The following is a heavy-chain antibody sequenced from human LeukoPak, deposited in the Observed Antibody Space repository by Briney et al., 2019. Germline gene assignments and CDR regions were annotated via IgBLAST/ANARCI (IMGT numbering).Heavy chain of an antibody. J-gene: IGHJ4*02. CDR3: ARGKYYPQIAAVAY. V-gene: IGHV1-2*02. CDR2: INPNSGGT. D-gene: IGHD6-13*01. CDR1: GYTFTGYY. Sequence: GASVKVSCKSSGYTFTGYYMHWVRQAPGQGLEGMGWINPNSGGTNYAQKFQGRVTMTRDTSISTAYMELSRLRSDDTAVYYCARGKYYPQIAAVAYWGQGTLVTVSS.